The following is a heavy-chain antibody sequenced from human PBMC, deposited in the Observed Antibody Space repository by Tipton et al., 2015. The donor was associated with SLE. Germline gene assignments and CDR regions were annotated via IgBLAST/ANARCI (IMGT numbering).Heavy chain of an antibody. CDR1: GFSVMSNF. CDR2: IYASGST. Sequence: SLRLSCAASGFSVMSNFMTWVRQAPGKGLEWVSVIYASGSTYYAGSVKGRFTISRHNSDNTLYLQMNNLRTEDTAVYYCARAATPWYFDLWGRGTLVTVSS. D-gene: IGHD2-15*01. J-gene: IGHJ2*01. V-gene: IGHV3-53*04. CDR3: ARAATPWYFDL.